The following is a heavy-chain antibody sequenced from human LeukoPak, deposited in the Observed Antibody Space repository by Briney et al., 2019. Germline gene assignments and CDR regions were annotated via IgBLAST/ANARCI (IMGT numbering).Heavy chain of an antibody. D-gene: IGHD6-13*01. Sequence: SVKVSCKASGGTFSSYTISWVRQAPGQGLEWMGRIIPILGIANYAQRFQGRVTITADKSTSTAYMELSSLRSEDTAVYYCARDGGIAAAGSDYWGQGTLVTVSS. CDR3: ARDGGIAAAGSDY. V-gene: IGHV1-69*04. CDR1: GGTFSSYT. J-gene: IGHJ4*02. CDR2: IIPILGIA.